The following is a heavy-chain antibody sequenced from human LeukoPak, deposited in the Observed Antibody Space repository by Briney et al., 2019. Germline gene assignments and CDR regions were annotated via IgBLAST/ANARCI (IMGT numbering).Heavy chain of an antibody. D-gene: IGHD6-13*01. J-gene: IGHJ5*02. CDR1: GFSLSTIGVG. V-gene: IGHV2-5*01. CDR3: AHSYSSSWSNWFDP. Sequence: SGPTRVKPTQALTLTCTFSGFSLSTIGVGVGWIRQPPGKALEWLALIYWNDDKRYSPSLKSRLTITKDTSKKQVVLTMTNMDPVDTATYYCAHSYSSSWSNWFDPWGQGTLVTVSS. CDR2: IYWNDDK.